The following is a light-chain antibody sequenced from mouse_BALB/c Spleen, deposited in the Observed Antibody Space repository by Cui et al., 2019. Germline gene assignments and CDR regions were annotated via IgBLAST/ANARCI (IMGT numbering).Light chain of an antibody. Sequence: DIQMPQSPASLSVPVGETVTITCRASENIYSNLAWYQQKQGKSPQLLVYAATNLADGVPSRFSGSGSGTQYSLKINSLQSEDVGSYYCQHFWGTPWTFGGGTKLEIK. CDR3: QHFWGTPWT. J-gene: IGKJ1*01. CDR1: ENIYSN. CDR2: AAT. V-gene: IGKV12-46*01.